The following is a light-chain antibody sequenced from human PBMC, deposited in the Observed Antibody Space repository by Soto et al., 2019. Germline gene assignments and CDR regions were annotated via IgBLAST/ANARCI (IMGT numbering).Light chain of an antibody. CDR3: QSYDSSLSGSEV. J-gene: IGLJ3*02. V-gene: IGLV1-40*01. CDR2: GNS. Sequence: QSVLTQPPSVSGAPGQRVTISCTGSSSNIGAGYDVHWYQQLRGTAPKLLIYGNSNRPSGVPDRFSGSKSGTSASLAITGLQAEDEADYYCQSYDSSLSGSEVFGGGTKLTVL. CDR1: SSNIGAGYD.